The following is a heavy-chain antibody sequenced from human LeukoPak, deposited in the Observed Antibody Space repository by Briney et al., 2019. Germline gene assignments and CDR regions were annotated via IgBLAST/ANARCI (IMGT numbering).Heavy chain of an antibody. V-gene: IGHV4-4*07. D-gene: IGHD6-6*01. CDR2: IYTSGST. CDR3: ARDGLEYSFQDP. J-gene: IGHJ5*02. CDR1: GGSISSYY. Sequence: SETLSLTCTVSGGSISSYYWSWIGQPAGKGRKWIGRIYTSGSTNYNPSLKSRVTMSVDTSKNQFSLKLSSVTAADTAVYYCARDGLEYSFQDPWGQGTLVTVSS.